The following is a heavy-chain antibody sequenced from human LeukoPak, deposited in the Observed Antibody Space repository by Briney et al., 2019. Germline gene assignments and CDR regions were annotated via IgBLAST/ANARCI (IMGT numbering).Heavy chain of an antibody. CDR3: ARDLYGGKRGWFDP. Sequence: GGSLGLSCVASGFNFNIYEMNWVRQAPGKGLEWVSYITSDGSSIYYADSVKGRFTISRDNAKKSLWLQMNSLRAEDTALYYCARDLYGGKRGWFDPWGEGTLVTVSS. CDR1: GFNFNIYE. J-gene: IGHJ5*02. D-gene: IGHD4-23*01. V-gene: IGHV3-48*03. CDR2: ITSDGSSI.